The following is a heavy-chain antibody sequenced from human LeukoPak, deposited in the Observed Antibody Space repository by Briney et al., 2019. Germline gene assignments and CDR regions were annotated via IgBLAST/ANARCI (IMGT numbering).Heavy chain of an antibody. CDR2: ISYDGSNK. Sequence: GRSLRLSCAASGFTFSSYGMHWVRQAPGKGLEWVAVISYDGSNKYYADSVKGRFTISRDNSKNTLYLQMNSLRAEDTAVYYCAKDQILLWFGELFSSVFDYWGQGTLVTVSS. J-gene: IGHJ4*02. CDR1: GFTFSSYG. V-gene: IGHV3-30*18. D-gene: IGHD3-10*01. CDR3: AKDQILLWFGELFSSVFDY.